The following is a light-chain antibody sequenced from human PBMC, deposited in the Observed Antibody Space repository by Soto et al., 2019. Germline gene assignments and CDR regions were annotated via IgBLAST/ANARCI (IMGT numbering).Light chain of an antibody. J-gene: IGLJ1*01. Sequence: QSVLTQPPSASGTPGQRVTISCSGSSSNIGSNYVYWYQQLPGTAPKLLIYSNNQRPTGVRDRFSGSKSGTSASLAISGLRSEDEAEYYCAAWDDSLSGYVFATGTKVTVL. CDR3: AAWDDSLSGYV. CDR2: SNN. CDR1: SSNIGSNY. V-gene: IGLV1-47*02.